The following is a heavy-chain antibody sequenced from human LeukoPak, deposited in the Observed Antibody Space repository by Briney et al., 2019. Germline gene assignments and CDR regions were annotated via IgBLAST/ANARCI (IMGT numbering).Heavy chain of an antibody. CDR1: GFTFTSSA. D-gene: IGHD4-17*01. CDR3: AAEGGTVTGFVGY. V-gene: IGHV1-58*01. Sequence: SVKVSCTASGFTFTSSAVQWVRQARGQRLEWIGWIVVGSGNTNYAQKFQERVTITRDMSTSTAYMELSSLRSEDTAVYYCAAEGGTVTGFVGYWGQGTLVTVSS. CDR2: IVVGSGNT. J-gene: IGHJ4*02.